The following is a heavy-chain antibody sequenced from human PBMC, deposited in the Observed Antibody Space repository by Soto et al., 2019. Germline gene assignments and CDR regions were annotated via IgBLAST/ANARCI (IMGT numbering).Heavy chain of an antibody. CDR3: AKGGRQWLVTSDFNY. V-gene: IGHV3-30*18. CDR1: GFTFSDYA. CDR2: VSHDGRNT. J-gene: IGHJ4*02. Sequence: VQMVESGGGVVQPGRSLRLSCAASGFTFSDYAMQWVRQAPGKGLEWVAVVSHDGRNTHYSDSVKGRFTISRDSSKNAVSLEMTSLRAEDTAVYYCAKGGRQWLVTSDFNYWGQRALVTVSS. D-gene: IGHD6-19*01.